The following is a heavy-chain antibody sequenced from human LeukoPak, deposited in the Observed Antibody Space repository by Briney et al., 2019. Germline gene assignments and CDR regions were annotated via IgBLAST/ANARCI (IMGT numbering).Heavy chain of an antibody. Sequence: GRSLRLSCAASGFTFSSYAMHWVRQAPGKGLEWVAVISYDGSNKYYADSVKGRFTISRDNSKNTLYLQMNSLRAEDTAVYYCARGGRWGSSWYYFDYWGQGTLVTVSS. D-gene: IGHD6-13*01. CDR2: ISYDGSNK. CDR1: GFTFSSYA. J-gene: IGHJ4*02. V-gene: IGHV3-30-3*01. CDR3: ARGGRWGSSWYYFDY.